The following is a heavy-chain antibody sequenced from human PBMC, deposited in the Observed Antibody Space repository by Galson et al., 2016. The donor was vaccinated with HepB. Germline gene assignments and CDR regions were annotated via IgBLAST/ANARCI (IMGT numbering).Heavy chain of an antibody. Sequence: SETLSLTCAVSGGPISRSNWWTWVRQPPGKGLEWIGEVYHSGSTNYNPSLKSRVTMSVDKSKNQFSLSLRSVTAADTAVYYCAAYSGTDYDAFDIWGHGTMVTVSS. J-gene: IGHJ3*02. D-gene: IGHD5-12*01. CDR1: GGPISRSNW. CDR2: VYHSGST. V-gene: IGHV4-4*02. CDR3: AAYSGTDYDAFDI.